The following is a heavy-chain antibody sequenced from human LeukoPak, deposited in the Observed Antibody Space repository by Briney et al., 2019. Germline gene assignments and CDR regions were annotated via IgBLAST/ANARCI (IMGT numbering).Heavy chain of an antibody. CDR3: ARGRITIFGVVIPLDY. Sequence: KPSETLSLTCAVYGGSFSGYYWSWIRQPPGKGLEWIGEINHSGSTNYNPSLKSRVTISVDTSENQFSLKLSSVTAADTAVCYCARGRITIFGVVIPLDYWGQGTLVTVSS. J-gene: IGHJ4*02. CDR2: INHSGST. D-gene: IGHD3-3*01. V-gene: IGHV4-34*01. CDR1: GGSFSGYY.